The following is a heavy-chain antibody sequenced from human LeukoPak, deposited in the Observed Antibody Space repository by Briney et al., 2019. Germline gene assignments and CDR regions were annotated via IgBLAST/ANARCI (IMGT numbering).Heavy chain of an antibody. CDR1: GDSISSGGYS. D-gene: IGHD6-13*01. V-gene: IGHV4-30-4*07. J-gene: IGHJ5*02. CDR2: IHDSGST. Sequence: SETLSLTCVVSGDSISSGGYSWSWIRQTPGKGLEWIAYIHDSGSTYNNPSLKSRLSISIDTSKNQFSLKLNSVSAADTAVYYCARVVAAAGNNWFDPWGQGILVTVSS. CDR3: ARVVAAAGNNWFDP.